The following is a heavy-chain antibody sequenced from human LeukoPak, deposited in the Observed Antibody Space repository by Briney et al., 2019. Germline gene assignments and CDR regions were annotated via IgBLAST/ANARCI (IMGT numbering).Heavy chain of an antibody. CDR1: GFTFSSYA. V-gene: IGHV3-23*01. D-gene: IGHD1-26*01. CDR3: ARELREHGVFDI. CDR2: ISGSGGST. J-gene: IGHJ3*02. Sequence: QTGGSLRLSCAASGFTFSSYAMSWVRQAPGKGLDWVSAISGSGGSTYYADSVKGRFTISRDNSRNTLYLQMNSLRAEDTAVYYCARELREHGVFDIWGQGTMVTVSS.